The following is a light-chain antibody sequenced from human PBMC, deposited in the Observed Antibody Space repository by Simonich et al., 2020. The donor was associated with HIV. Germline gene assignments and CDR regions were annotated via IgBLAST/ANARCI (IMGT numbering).Light chain of an antibody. J-gene: IGKJ3*01. Sequence: DIVMTQSPLSLPVTPGEPASISCRASQSLLHSNGYNYLDWYLQKPGQSPQLLNYLGSNRSSGVPDRFSGSGSGTDFTLKISRVEAEDVGVYYCMQARQTPFTFGPGTKVDIK. CDR3: MQARQTPFT. V-gene: IGKV2-28*01. CDR2: LGS. CDR1: QSLLHSNGYNY.